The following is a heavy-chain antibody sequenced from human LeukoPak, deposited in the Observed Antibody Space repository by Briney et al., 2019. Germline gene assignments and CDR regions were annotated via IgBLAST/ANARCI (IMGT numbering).Heavy chain of an antibody. CDR3: AKDDSSGYYYDYFDY. Sequence: PGASLRLSCAASGFTFSSYAMSWVRQAPGKGREWGSAISGSGGSTYYADSVKGRFTISRDNSKNTLYLQMNSLRAEDTAVYYCAKDDSSGYYYDYFDYWGQGTLVTVSS. CDR2: ISGSGGST. V-gene: IGHV3-23*01. J-gene: IGHJ4*02. D-gene: IGHD3-22*01. CDR1: GFTFSSYA.